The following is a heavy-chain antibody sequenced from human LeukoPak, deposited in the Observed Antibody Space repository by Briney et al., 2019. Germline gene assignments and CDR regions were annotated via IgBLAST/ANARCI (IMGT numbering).Heavy chain of an antibody. J-gene: IGHJ3*02. V-gene: IGHV3-21*01. CDR2: ISSSSSYI. CDR1: GFTFSSYS. D-gene: IGHD3-22*01. Sequence: GGSLRLSCAASGFTFSSYSMNWVRQAPGKGLEWVSSISSSSSYIYYADSVKGRFTISRDNAKNSLYLQMNSLRAEDTAVYYCASYDSSGWDTFDIWGQGTMVTVSS. CDR3: ASYDSSGWDTFDI.